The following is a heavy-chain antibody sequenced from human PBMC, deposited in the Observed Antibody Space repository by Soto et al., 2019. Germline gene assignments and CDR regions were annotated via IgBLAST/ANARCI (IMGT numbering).Heavy chain of an antibody. Sequence: GGSLRLSCAASGFTFSSYSMNWVRQAPGKGLEWVSSISSSSSYIYYADSVKGRFNLSRDNAKNSLYLQMNSLRAEDTAVYYCARDGLLNYYYYYGMDVWGQGTTVTVSS. J-gene: IGHJ6*02. V-gene: IGHV3-21*01. CDR1: GFTFSSYS. D-gene: IGHD2-15*01. CDR2: ISSSSSYI. CDR3: ARDGLLNYYYYYGMDV.